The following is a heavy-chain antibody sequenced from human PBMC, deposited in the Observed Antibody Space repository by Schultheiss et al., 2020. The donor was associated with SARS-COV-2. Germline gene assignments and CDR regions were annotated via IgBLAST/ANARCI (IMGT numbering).Heavy chain of an antibody. D-gene: IGHD5-24*01. CDR3: ARDRDGYNWFDY. J-gene: IGHJ4*02. CDR2: INPSGGST. V-gene: IGHV1-46*01. CDR1: GYTFTSYY. Sequence: ASVKVSCKASGYTFTSYYMHWVRQAPGQGLEWMGIINPSGGSTSYAQKFQGRVTMTRDTSISTAYMELSRLRSDDTAVYYCARDRDGYNWFDYWGQGTLVTVSS.